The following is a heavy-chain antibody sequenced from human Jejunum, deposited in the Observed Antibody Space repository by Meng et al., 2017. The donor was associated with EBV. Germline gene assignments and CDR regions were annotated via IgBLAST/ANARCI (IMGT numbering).Heavy chain of an antibody. D-gene: IGHD1-1*01. V-gene: IGHV3-13*01. Sequence: VQVGGSWGCVVPPGGPSSVSCAESGFTFSSYDMPWVRQATAKGLEWASGICTAGDTYYLGSVKGRFTISRENAKNSLDLQMNSLGVGDTAVYYCARGSGTTRHYWGQGTLVTVSS. CDR3: ARGSGTTRHY. CDR2: ICTAGDT. CDR1: GFTFSSYD. J-gene: IGHJ4*02.